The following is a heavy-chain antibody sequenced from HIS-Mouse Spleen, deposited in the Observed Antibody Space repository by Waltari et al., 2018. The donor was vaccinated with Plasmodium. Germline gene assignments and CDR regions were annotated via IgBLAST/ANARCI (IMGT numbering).Heavy chain of an antibody. J-gene: IGHJ4*02. CDR3: AKEGYSSGVFFFDY. Sequence: QVQLVESGGGVVQPGRSLRLSCAASGFTFSSYGMHWVRQAPGKGLEWVAVISYDGSNKDYADSVKGRFTISRDNSKNTLYLQMNSLRAEDTAVYYCAKEGYSSGVFFFDYWGQGTLVTVSS. V-gene: IGHV3-30*18. CDR1: GFTFSSYG. CDR2: ISYDGSNK. D-gene: IGHD6-19*01.